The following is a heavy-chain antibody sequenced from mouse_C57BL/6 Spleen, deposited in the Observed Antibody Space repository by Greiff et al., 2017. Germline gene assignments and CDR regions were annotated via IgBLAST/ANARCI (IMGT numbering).Heavy chain of an antibody. D-gene: IGHD1-1*01. CDR2: IRSKSSNYAT. CDR1: GFTFNTYA. V-gene: IGHV10-3*01. CDR3: VIDEEGFITTVVPFAY. Sequence: EVQLQESGGGLVQPKGSLKLSCAASGFTFNTYAMHWVRQAPGKGLEWVARIRSKSSNYATYYADSVKDRFTISRDDSQSMLYLQMNNLKTEDTAMYYCVIDEEGFITTVVPFAYWGQGTLVTVSA. J-gene: IGHJ3*01.